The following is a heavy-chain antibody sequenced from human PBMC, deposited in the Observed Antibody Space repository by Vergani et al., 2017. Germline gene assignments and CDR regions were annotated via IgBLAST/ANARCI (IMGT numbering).Heavy chain of an antibody. CDR1: GGSISSYY. CDR3: ARDSAVGGTFDS. Sequence: QVQLQQWGAGLLKPSETLSLTCTVSGGSISSYYLSWVRQPAGKGLEWIGRIYYSGRTDYNPSLESRVTISVDKSKNTFSLKLNSVTAADTAIYYCARDSAVGGTFDSWGQGTLVSVSS. V-gene: IGHV4-59*10. CDR2: IYYSGRT. J-gene: IGHJ4*02. D-gene: IGHD1-26*01.